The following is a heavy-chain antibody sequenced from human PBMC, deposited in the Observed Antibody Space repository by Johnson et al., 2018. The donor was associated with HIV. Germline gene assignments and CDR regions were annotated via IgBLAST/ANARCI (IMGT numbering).Heavy chain of an antibody. D-gene: IGHD3-22*01. V-gene: IGHV3-7*05. CDR2: IKQDGSEK. CDR1: GFTFSSYW. Sequence: VQLVESGGGLVQPGGSLRLSCAASGFTFSSYWMSWVRQAPGKGLEWVANIKQDGSEKYYVDSVKGRFTISRDNAKNSLYLQMNNLRAEDTAVYYCASDYYYDSRARLGAFDIWGQGTMVTVSS. J-gene: IGHJ3*02. CDR3: ASDYYYDSRARLGAFDI.